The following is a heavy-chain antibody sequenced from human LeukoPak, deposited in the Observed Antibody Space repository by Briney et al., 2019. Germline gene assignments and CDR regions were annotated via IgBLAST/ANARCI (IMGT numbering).Heavy chain of an antibody. V-gene: IGHV3-9*01. J-gene: IGHJ4*02. CDR3: AKDGGASGYSYAFDY. CDR1: GFTFDDYA. Sequence: PGGSLRLSCAASGFTFDDYAMHWVRQAPGKGLEWVSGISWNSGSIGYADSVKGRFTISRDNAKNSLYLEMNSLRPEDTALYYCAKDGGASGYSYAFDYWGQGTLVPVSS. CDR2: ISWNSGSI. D-gene: IGHD5-18*01.